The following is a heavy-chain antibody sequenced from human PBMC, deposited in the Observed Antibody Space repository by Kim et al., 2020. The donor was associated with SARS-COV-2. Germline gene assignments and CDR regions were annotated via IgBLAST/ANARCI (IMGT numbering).Heavy chain of an antibody. CDR2: ISSSSSYI. CDR1: GFTFSSYS. D-gene: IGHD1-26*01. CDR3: ARAKTVWAVEWELLGDY. J-gene: IGHJ4*02. V-gene: IGHV3-21*01. Sequence: GGSLRLSCAASGFTFSSYSMNWVRQAPGKGLEWVSSISSSSSYIYYADSVKGRFTISRDNAKNSLYLQMNSLRAEDTAVYYCARAKTVWAVEWELLGDYWGQGTLVTVSS.